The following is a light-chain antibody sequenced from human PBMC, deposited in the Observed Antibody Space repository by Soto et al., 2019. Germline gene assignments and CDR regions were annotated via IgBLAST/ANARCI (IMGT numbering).Light chain of an antibody. J-gene: IGKJ2*01. CDR3: QQGHNWPLT. V-gene: IGKV3-15*01. CDR1: QSINSE. CDR2: GAS. Sequence: EIVMTQSPATLSLSPGERAALSCRASQSINSELAWYQQNPGQPPRLLIYGASTRATGVPARFTGSGSGSEFTLTISGLQSEDFAVYYCQQGHNWPLTFGQGPRLEI.